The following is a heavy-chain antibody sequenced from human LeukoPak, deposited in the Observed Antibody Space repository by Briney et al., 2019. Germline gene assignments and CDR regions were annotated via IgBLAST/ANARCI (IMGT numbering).Heavy chain of an antibody. CDR3: ARGGGYDFWSGYYGGRYNWFDP. D-gene: IGHD3-3*01. J-gene: IGHJ5*02. V-gene: IGHV3-53*01. Sequence: GGSLRLSCAASGFTVSSNYMSWVRQAPGKGLEWVSVIYSGGSTYYADSVKGRFTISRDNSKNTLYLQMNSLRAEDTAVYYCARGGGYDFWSGYYGGRYNWFDPWGQGTLVTVSS. CDR1: GFTVSSNY. CDR2: IYSGGST.